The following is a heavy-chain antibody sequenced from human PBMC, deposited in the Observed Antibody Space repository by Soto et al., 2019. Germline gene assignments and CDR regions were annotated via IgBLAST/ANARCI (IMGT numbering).Heavy chain of an antibody. CDR3: ARGGVPYYYDSSGYLVPFDY. Sequence: GASVKVSCKASGGTFCSYAISWVRQAPGQGLEWMGGIIPIFGTANYAQKFQGRVTITADKSTSTAYMELSSLRSEDTAVYYCARGGVPYYYDSSGYLVPFDYWGQGTLVTVSS. CDR1: GGTFCSYA. J-gene: IGHJ4*02. V-gene: IGHV1-69*06. CDR2: IIPIFGTA. D-gene: IGHD3-22*01.